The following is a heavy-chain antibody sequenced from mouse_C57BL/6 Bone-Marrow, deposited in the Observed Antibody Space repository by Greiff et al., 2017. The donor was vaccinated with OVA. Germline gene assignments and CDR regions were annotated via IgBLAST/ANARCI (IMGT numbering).Heavy chain of an antibody. Sequence: QVQLQQPGAELVKPGASVKLSCKASGYTFTSYWMQWVKQRPGQGLEWIGEVDPSDSYTNYNQKFKGKATLTVDTSSSTAYMQLSSLTSEDSAVDYCARTPSITTVVATDRYYFDYWGQGTTLTVSS. CDR1: GYTFTSYW. V-gene: IGHV1-50*01. CDR2: VDPSDSYT. J-gene: IGHJ2*01. D-gene: IGHD1-1*01. CDR3: ARTPSITTVVATDRYYFDY.